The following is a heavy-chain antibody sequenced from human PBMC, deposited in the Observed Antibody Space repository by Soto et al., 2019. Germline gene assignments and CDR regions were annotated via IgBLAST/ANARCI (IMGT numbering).Heavy chain of an antibody. J-gene: IGHJ6*02. D-gene: IGHD2-15*01. V-gene: IGHV1-18*04. CDR3: ARVGCSGGSCYYYYYGMDV. CDR1: GYTFTSYC. Sequence: ASVKVSCKASGYTFTSYCISWVRQAPGQGLEWMGWISAYNGNTNYAQKLQGRVTMTTDTSTSTAYMELRSLRSDDTAVYYCARVGCSGGSCYYYYYGMDVWGQGTTVTVSS. CDR2: ISAYNGNT.